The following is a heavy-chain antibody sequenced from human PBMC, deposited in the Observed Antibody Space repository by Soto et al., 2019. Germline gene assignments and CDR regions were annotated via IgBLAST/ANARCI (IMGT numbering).Heavy chain of an antibody. CDR1: GMTFSSYA. D-gene: IGHD1-20*01. CDR3: ARGPDTWSTAGMDV. Sequence: QVQLVESGGGVVQPGRSLRLSCAASGMTFSSYAMHWVRQPPGKGLEWVAVISHDGSNKYYADSVKGRLTISRDNSKNTVYVQMNSLRVEDTAVYYCARGPDTWSTAGMDVWGQGTTVTVSS. V-gene: IGHV3-30-3*01. CDR2: ISHDGSNK. J-gene: IGHJ6*02.